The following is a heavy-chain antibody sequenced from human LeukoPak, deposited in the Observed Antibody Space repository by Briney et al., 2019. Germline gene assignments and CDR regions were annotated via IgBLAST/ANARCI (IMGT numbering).Heavy chain of an antibody. CDR1: EFTFISYW. J-gene: IGHJ6*03. CDR2: ISYDGSNK. D-gene: IGHD6-25*01. V-gene: IGHV3-30*03. CDR3: ARAATVDYYYYMDV. Sequence: QPGGSLRLSCEASEFTFISYWMGWVRQAPGKGLEWVAVISYDGSNKYYADSVKGRFTISRDNSKNTLYLQMNSLRAEDTAVYYCARAATVDYYYYMDVWGKGTTVTVSS.